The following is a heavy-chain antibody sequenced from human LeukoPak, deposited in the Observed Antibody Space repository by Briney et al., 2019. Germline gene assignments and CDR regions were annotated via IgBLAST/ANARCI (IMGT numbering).Heavy chain of an antibody. J-gene: IGHJ4*02. D-gene: IGHD1-26*01. CDR1: GFTFSDYY. CDR3: AKVASGSYYNWPFDY. CDR2: ISSIDGST. V-gene: IGHV3-23*01. Sequence: PGGSLRLSCAASGFTFSDYYMSWIRQAPEKGLEWVSGISSIDGSTYYADSVKGRFTVSRDNSKNTLYLQMNSLRAEDTAVYYCAKVASGSYYNWPFDYWGQGTLVTVSS.